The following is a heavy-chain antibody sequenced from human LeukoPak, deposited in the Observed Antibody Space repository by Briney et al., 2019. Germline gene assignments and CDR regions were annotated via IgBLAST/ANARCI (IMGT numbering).Heavy chain of an antibody. Sequence: PGGSLRLSCAASGFTFSSYAMSWVRQAPGKGLEWVSAISGSGGSTYYADSVKGRFTISRDNSKNTLYLQMNSLRAEDTAVYYCAKPRNYYDSSGNEGYWGQGTLVTVSS. V-gene: IGHV3-23*01. CDR2: ISGSGGST. J-gene: IGHJ4*02. CDR3: AKPRNYYDSSGNEGY. CDR1: GFTFSSYA. D-gene: IGHD3-22*01.